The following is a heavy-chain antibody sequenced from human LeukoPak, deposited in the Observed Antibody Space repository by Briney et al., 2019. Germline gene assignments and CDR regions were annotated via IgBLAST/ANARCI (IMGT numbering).Heavy chain of an antibody. Sequence: PGGSLRLSCAAYGFSFSAYWMNWVRQAPGRGLEWVGDIKQDGSEQYYVDSVNGRFTISRDNAKNSLYLQLNSLRAEDTAVYYCAGGEYAGYWGQGTLVTVSS. V-gene: IGHV3-7*02. J-gene: IGHJ4*02. D-gene: IGHD4-17*01. CDR3: AGGEYAGY. CDR2: IKQDGSEQ. CDR1: GFSFSAYW.